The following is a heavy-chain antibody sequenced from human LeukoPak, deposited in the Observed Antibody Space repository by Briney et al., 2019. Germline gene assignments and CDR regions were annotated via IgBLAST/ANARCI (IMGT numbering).Heavy chain of an antibody. CDR3: VQLLDDNPIRWYFGL. J-gene: IGHJ2*01. Sequence: GGSLRLSCAASGFTFNNAWMSWVRQAPGKGLEWVGRIKSKTDGGTTEYAAPVKGRFTISRDDSKTTVYLEMNSLKTEDTAVYYCVQLLDDNPIRWYFGLWGRGTLVTVSS. V-gene: IGHV3-15*01. CDR1: GFTFNNAW. CDR2: IKSKTDGGTT. D-gene: IGHD1-14*01.